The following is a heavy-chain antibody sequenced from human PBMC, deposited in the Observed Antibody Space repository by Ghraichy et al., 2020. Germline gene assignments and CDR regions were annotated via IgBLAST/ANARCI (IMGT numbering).Heavy chain of an antibody. J-gene: IGHJ4*02. CDR2: IYYSGST. V-gene: IGHV4-59*01. Sequence: SETLSLTCTVSGGSISSYYWSWIRQPPGKGLEWIGYIYYSGSTNYHPSLNSRVTISVDTSKNQFSLKLSSVSAADTAVYYCARGEYYFDYWGQGTLVTVSS. CDR1: GGSISSYY. CDR3: ARGEYYFDY.